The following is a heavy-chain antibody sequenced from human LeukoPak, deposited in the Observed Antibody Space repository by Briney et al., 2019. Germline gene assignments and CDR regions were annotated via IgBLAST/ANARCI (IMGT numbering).Heavy chain of an antibody. Sequence: GESLKISCKGSGYSFTSYWIGWVRQMPGKGLEWMGIIYPGDSDTRYSPSFQGQVTLSADKPISTAYLQWSSLKASDTAMYDCARHGGLVAAALDYWGQGTLVTVSS. D-gene: IGHD6-13*01. CDR1: GYSFTSYW. CDR2: IYPGDSDT. J-gene: IGHJ4*02. CDR3: ARHGGLVAAALDY. V-gene: IGHV5-51*01.